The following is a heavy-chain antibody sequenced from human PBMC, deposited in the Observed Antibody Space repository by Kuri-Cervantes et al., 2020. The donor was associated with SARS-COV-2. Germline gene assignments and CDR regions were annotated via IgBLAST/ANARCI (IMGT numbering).Heavy chain of an antibody. CDR3: ARVGARGLDF. CDR2: INHSGNT. Sequence: GSLRLSCAVYGGSFSDYYWSWVRQPPGKGLEWIGEINHSGNTNYNPSLKSRVTISVDTSKNQFSLKLSSVTAADTAVYYCARVGARGLDFWGQGTLVTVSS. D-gene: IGHD1-26*01. V-gene: IGHV4-34*01. J-gene: IGHJ4*02. CDR1: GGSFSDYY.